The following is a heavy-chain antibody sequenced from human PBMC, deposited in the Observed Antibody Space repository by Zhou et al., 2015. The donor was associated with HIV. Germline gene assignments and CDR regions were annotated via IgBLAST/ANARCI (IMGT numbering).Heavy chain of an antibody. J-gene: IGHJ4*02. CDR3: ARGGTWWELRN. V-gene: IGHV3-53*02. CDR2: IYSGGST. Sequence: EVQLVETGGGLIRPGGSLRLSCAASGFSVTNNYMSWVRQAPGKGLEWVSVIYSGGSTNYADSVKGRFTISRDISKNTLYLQMNTLRVEDTAVYYCARGGTWWELRNWGQGTLVTVSP. D-gene: IGHD2-15*01. CDR1: GFSVTNNY.